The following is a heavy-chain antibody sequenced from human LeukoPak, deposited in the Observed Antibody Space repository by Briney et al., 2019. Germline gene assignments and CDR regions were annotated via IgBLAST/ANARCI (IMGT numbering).Heavy chain of an antibody. CDR3: ASLSGQYQLLPILYYYYMDI. V-gene: IGHV1-69*13. D-gene: IGHD2-2*01. CDR1: GGTFSSYA. J-gene: IGHJ6*03. CDR2: IIPIFGTA. Sequence: SVKVSCKASGGTFSSYAISLVRQAPGQGLEWMGGIIPIFGTANYAQKFQGRVTITADESTSTAYMELSSLRSEDTAVYYCASLSGQYQLLPILYYYYMDIWGKGTTVTVSS.